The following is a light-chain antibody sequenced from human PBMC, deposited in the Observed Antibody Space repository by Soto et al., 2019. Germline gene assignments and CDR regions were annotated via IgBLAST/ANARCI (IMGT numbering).Light chain of an antibody. CDR2: DAS. CDR3: QQRLNWPPG. J-gene: IGKJ1*01. CDR1: QSVANY. Sequence: EIWLTQSPDTLSLPPGERATLSFRASQSVANYIAWYQQRPGQAPRLLIYDASNRASGVPARFSGSGSGTDFTLTISDLEPADFGLYYCQQRLNWPPGFGQGTKVDIK. V-gene: IGKV3-11*01.